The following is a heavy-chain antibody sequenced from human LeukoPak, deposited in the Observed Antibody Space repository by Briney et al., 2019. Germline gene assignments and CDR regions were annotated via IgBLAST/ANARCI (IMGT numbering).Heavy chain of an antibody. CDR3: GRAPTYRTYFDS. D-gene: IGHD1-1*01. CDR1: GYTLSNYH. CDR2: IRAGGDGP. J-gene: IGHJ4*02. V-gene: IGHV1-46*01. Sequence: AASLRLSCAASGYTLSNYHMHWVRQAPGQGLEWLSIIRAGGDGPIYAETVQGRFTITRDSSTNTLYMQLNSLTSDDTAVYYCGRAPTYRTYFDSWGQGTLGTVSS.